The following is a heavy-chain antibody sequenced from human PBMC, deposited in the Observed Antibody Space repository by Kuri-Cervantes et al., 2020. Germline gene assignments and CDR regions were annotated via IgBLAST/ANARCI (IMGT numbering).Heavy chain of an antibody. Sequence: GGSLRLSCAASGFTFSSYAMHWVRQAPGKGLEWVAVISYDGSNKYYADSVKGRFTISRDNSKNTLYLQMNSLSVEDTAVYYCAKDFPRPKDGRYYYGMDVWGQGTTVTVSS. CDR3: AKDFPRPKDGRYYYGMDV. CDR1: GFTFSSYA. V-gene: IGHV3-30*14. CDR2: ISYDGSNK. J-gene: IGHJ6*02.